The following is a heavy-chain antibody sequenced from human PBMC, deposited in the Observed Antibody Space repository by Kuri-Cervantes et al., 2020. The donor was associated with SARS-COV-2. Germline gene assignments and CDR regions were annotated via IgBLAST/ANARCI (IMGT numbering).Heavy chain of an antibody. CDR2: IIPIFGTA. CDR1: GGTFSSYA. J-gene: IGHJ4*02. Sequence: SVKVSCKASGGTFSSYAISWVRQAPGQGLEWMGGIIPIFGTANYAQKFQGRVTITADKSTSTAYMELSSLRSEDTAVYYCARDYYYDSSGYYYRFDYWGQGTLVTV. V-gene: IGHV1-69*06. CDR3: ARDYYYDSSGYYYRFDY. D-gene: IGHD3-22*01.